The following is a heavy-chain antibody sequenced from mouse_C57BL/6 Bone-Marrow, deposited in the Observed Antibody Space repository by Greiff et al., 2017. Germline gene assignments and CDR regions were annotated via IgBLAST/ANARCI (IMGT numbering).Heavy chain of an antibody. CDR3: ASPYGYAWFAY. V-gene: IGHV5-12*01. CDR2: ISNGGGST. Sequence: EVQGVESGGGLVQPGGSLKLSCAASGFTFSDYYMYWVRQTPEKRLEWVAYISNGGGSTYYPDTVKGRFTISRDNAKNTLYLQMSRLKSEDTAMYYCASPYGYAWFAYWGQGTLVTVSA. J-gene: IGHJ3*01. D-gene: IGHD2-2*01. CDR1: GFTFSDYY.